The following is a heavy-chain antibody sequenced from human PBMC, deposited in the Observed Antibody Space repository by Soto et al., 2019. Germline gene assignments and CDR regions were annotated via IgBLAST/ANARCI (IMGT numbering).Heavy chain of an antibody. CDR2: ISGSGGST. CDR3: AKDRESTGCFDY. J-gene: IGHJ4*02. D-gene: IGHD3-10*01. V-gene: IGHV3-23*01. Sequence: RAWATARVNFSVDAMRWIRQAPGKGLEWVSAISGSGGSTYYADSVKGRFTISRDNSKNTLYLQMNSLRAEDTAVYYCAKDRESTGCFDYWGQGTLVTVSS. CDR1: RVNFSVDA.